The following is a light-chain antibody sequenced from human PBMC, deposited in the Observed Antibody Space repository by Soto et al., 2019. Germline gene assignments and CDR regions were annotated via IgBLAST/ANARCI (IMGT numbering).Light chain of an antibody. CDR2: AAS. V-gene: IGKV3-15*01. CDR1: QSVNSN. J-gene: IGKJ1*01. Sequence: EIVMTQSPATLSVSPGERATLSCRASQSVNSNLAWYQQKPGQAPRLLIYAASTRATGIPARFSGLWSGTEFTLTINSLKSEDFAVYYCQQYNNWWTVGQGTKVEIK. CDR3: QQYNNWWT.